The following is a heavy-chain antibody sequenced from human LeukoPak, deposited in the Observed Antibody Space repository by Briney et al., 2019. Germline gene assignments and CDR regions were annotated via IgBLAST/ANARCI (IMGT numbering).Heavy chain of an antibody. V-gene: IGHV4-34*01. Sequence: SETLSLTCAVYGGSFSGYYWSWIRQPPGKGLEWIGEINHSGSTNYNPSLKSRVTISVDTSKNQFSLKLSSVTAADTAVYYCARPRTLYSSGWYLGYDAFDIWGRGTMVTVSS. CDR1: GGSFSGYY. J-gene: IGHJ3*02. CDR3: ARPRTLYSSGWYLGYDAFDI. D-gene: IGHD6-19*01. CDR2: INHSGST.